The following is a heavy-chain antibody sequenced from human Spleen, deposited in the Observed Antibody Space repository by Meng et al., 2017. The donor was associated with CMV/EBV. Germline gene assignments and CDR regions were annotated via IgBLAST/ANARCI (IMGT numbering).Heavy chain of an antibody. V-gene: IGHV3-23*01. CDR3: AKGRWLQYYYFDS. J-gene: IGHJ4*02. D-gene: IGHD5-24*01. CDR1: GFTFSSYA. Sequence: GESLKISCAASGFTFSSYAMHWARQAPGKGLEWVSAISGSGAYTYYADSVKGRFTISRDNSKNTLYLQMNSLRAEDTAVYYCAKGRWLQYYYFDSWGQGTLVTVSS. CDR2: ISGSGAYT.